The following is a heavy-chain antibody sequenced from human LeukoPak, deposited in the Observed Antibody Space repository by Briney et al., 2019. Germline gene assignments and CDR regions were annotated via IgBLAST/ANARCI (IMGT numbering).Heavy chain of an antibody. Sequence: ASVTVSCKASGYTFTTYYMHWVRQAPGQGLEWMGIINPSGGSTTYAQKFQDRVTMTSDTSTSTVYMEVSSLRSEDTAVYYCARYHAMVTTYTFDYWGQGTLVTVSS. J-gene: IGHJ4*02. CDR1: GYTFTTYY. D-gene: IGHD4-17*01. V-gene: IGHV1-46*01. CDR3: ARYHAMVTTYTFDY. CDR2: INPSGGST.